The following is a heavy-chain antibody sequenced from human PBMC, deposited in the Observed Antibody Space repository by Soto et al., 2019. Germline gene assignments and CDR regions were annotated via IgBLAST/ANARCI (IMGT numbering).Heavy chain of an antibody. Sequence: SETLSLTCSVSGDSFGSYYWSWIRQPPGKGPEWIGYVSHSGSTNYNPSLKSRVTISLDTSKNQFSLKLNSVTAADTAVYYCARDLWGYCGADCYPLDVWGQGTTVTV. CDR1: GDSFGSYY. CDR3: ARDLWGYCGADCYPLDV. J-gene: IGHJ6*02. D-gene: IGHD2-21*02. CDR2: VSHSGST. V-gene: IGHV4-59*01.